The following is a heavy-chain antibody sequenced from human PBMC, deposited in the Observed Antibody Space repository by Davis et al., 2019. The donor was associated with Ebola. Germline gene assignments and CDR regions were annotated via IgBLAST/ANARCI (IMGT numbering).Heavy chain of an antibody. CDR2: ISTNSRTI. CDR3: ARDEPATATPFDY. V-gene: IGHV3-48*02. CDR1: GFTFSSHS. J-gene: IGHJ4*02. D-gene: IGHD2-15*01. Sequence: PGGSLRLSCAASGFTFSSHSLSWVRQAPGKGLEWVSYISTNSRTIYYADSVKGRFTISRDNAKNSLYLQMSSLRDEDTAVYYCARDEPATATPFDYWGQGTLVTVSS.